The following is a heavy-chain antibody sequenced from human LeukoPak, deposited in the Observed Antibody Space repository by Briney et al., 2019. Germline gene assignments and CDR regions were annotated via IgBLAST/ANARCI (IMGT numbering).Heavy chain of an antibody. V-gene: IGHV3-33*01. Sequence: GGSLRLSCAASGFTFSSYGMHWVRQAPGKGLEWVAVIWYDGSNKYYADSVKGRFTISRDNSKNTLYLQMNSLRAEDTAVYYCAREDIVVVPAAMPYYYYYGMDVWGQGTTVTVSS. CDR3: AREDIVVVPAAMPYYYYYGMDV. CDR2: IWYDGSNK. D-gene: IGHD2-2*01. J-gene: IGHJ6*02. CDR1: GFTFSSYG.